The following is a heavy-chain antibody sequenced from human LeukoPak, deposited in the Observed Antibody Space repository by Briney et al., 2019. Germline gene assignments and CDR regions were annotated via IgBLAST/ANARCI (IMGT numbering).Heavy chain of an antibody. CDR3: ARRLIVAPNDAFDI. CDR2: ISAYNGNT. J-gene: IGHJ3*02. Sequence: ASVKVSCKASGYTFTSYGISWVRQAPGQGLECMGWISAYNGNTNYAQKLQGRVTMTTDTSTSTAYMELRSLRSDDTAVYYCARRLIVAPNDAFDIWGQGTMVTVSS. V-gene: IGHV1-18*01. D-gene: IGHD3-22*01. CDR1: GYTFTSYG.